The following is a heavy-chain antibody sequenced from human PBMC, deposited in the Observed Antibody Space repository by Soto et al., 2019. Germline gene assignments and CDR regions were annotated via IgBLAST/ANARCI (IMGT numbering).Heavy chain of an antibody. V-gene: IGHV1-8*01. J-gene: IGHJ5*02. CDR3: ARKPLKSFNPKVDP. CDR2: MNPNSGNT. Sequence: QVQLVQSGAEVKKPGASVKVSCKASGYTFTSYDINWVRQATGQGLEWMGWMNPNSGNTGYAQKFQGRVTMTRNTSISTAYMELSSLRSEDTAVYYCARKPLKSFNPKVDPWGQGTLVTVSS. CDR1: GYTFTSYD.